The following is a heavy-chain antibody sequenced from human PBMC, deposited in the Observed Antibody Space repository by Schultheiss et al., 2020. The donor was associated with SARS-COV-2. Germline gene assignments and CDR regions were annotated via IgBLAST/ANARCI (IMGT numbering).Heavy chain of an antibody. V-gene: IGHV4-59*01. D-gene: IGHD6-13*01. J-gene: IGHJ4*02. CDR3: ARDRNSWIDY. CDR1: GGSISPYY. Sequence: SETLSLTCTVSGGSISPYYWTWIRQPPGKGLEVIGYIYYTGNTNYNPSLKSRVTMSVDTSKNQFSLKLRSVTTADTAVYYCARDRNSWIDYWGQGTLVTVSS. CDR2: IYYTGNT.